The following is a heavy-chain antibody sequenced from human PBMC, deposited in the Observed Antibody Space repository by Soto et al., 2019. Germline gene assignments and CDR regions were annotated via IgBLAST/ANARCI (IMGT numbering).Heavy chain of an antibody. J-gene: IGHJ4*02. V-gene: IGHV4-39*01. CDR1: GGSVTSVSSD. Sequence: PSETLSLTCSVSGGSVTSVSSDWGWVRQAPGKGREWFGDVVVMGNTWYNSDLKARLTISVDSANDQFSRRLSSVTAGETAFYFCVRQTFTIAAASHATSNYLDTWGQGPLVP. D-gene: IGHD6-25*01. CDR3: VRQTFTIAAASHATSNYLDT. CDR2: VVVMGNT.